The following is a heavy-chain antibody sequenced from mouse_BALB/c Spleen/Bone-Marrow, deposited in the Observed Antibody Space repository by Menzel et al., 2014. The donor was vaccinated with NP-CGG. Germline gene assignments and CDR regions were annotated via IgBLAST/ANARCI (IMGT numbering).Heavy chain of an antibody. Sequence: QVQLQQSGAELVKPGASVKLSCKASGYTFTSYYMYWEKQRPGQGLEWIGEINPSNGGTNFNEKFKSKATLTVDKSSSTAYMQLSSLTSEDSAVYYCTREGDSPFAYWGQGTLVTVSA. CDR3: TREGDSPFAY. J-gene: IGHJ3*01. V-gene: IGHV1S81*02. D-gene: IGHD2-13*01. CDR1: GYTFTSYY. CDR2: INPSNGGT.